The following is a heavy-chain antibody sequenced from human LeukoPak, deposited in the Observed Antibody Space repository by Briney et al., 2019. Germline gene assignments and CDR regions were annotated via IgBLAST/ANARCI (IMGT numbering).Heavy chain of an antibody. J-gene: IGHJ6*02. CDR1: GFTFSSYA. CDR3: AREEVVTAMFDYYYYYGMDV. Sequence: QTGGSLRLSCAASGFTFSSYAMHWVRQAPGKGLEWVAVISYDGSNKYYADSVKGRFTISRDNSKNTLYLQMNSLRAEDTAVYYCAREEVVTAMFDYYYYYGMDVWGQGTTVTVSS. CDR2: ISYDGSNK. V-gene: IGHV3-30-3*01. D-gene: IGHD2-21*02.